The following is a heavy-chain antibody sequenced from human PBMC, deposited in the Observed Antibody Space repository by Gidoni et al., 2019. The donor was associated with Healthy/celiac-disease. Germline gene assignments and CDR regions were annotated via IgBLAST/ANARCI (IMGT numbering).Heavy chain of an antibody. D-gene: IGHD2-15*01. V-gene: IGHV3-30*18. CDR3: AKSLFSVVVVVAAPTPGY. CDR1: GFTFRRYG. CDR2: ISYDGSNK. Sequence: QVQLVESGGGVVKPGRSLRLACAASGFTFRRYGRHWVRQAPGKGLEWVAVISYDGSNKYYADSVKGRFTISRDNSKNTLYLQMNSLRAEDTAVYYCAKSLFSVVVVVAAPTPGYWGQGTLVTVSS. J-gene: IGHJ4*02.